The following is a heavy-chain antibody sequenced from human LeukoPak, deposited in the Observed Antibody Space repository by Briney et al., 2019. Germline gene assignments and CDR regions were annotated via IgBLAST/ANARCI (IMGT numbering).Heavy chain of an antibody. CDR2: INWNGGST. CDR1: GFTFDDYT. CDR3: ARDWFTRLGELSPDRAFDY. D-gene: IGHD3-16*02. V-gene: IGHV3-20*04. Sequence: GGSLRLSCAASGFTFDDYTMSWVRQAPGKGLEWVSGINWNGGSTGYVDSVKGRFTISRDNAKNSLYLQMNSLRAEDTASYYCARDWFTRLGELSPDRAFDYWGQGTLVTVSS. J-gene: IGHJ4*02.